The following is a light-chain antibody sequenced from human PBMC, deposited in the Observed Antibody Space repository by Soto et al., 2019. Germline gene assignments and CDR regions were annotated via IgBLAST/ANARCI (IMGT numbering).Light chain of an antibody. CDR1: QSISAW. CDR3: QQYNSYSPWT. Sequence: DIQMTQAHSILSASVGDRVAITCRASQSISAWVAWYQQKPGKAPKLLIYQASLLESGVPSRFSGSGSGTEFTLTISSLQPDDLATYYCQQYNSYSPWTFGQGTKVDIK. CDR2: QAS. J-gene: IGKJ1*01. V-gene: IGKV1-5*03.